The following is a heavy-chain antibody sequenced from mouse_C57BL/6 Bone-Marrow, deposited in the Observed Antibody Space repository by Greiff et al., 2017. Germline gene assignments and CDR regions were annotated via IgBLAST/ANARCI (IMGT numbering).Heavy chain of an antibody. V-gene: IGHV1-15*01. CDR1: GYTFTDYE. CDR2: IDPETGGT. Sequence: QVQLQQSGAELVRPGASVTLSCKASGYTFTDYEMHWVKQTPVHGLEWIGAIDPETGGTAYNQKFKGKAILTADKSSSTAYMELRSLTSEDSAVYYCTRLNPYYYGFYAMDYWGQGTSVTVSS. D-gene: IGHD1-1*01. J-gene: IGHJ4*01. CDR3: TRLNPYYYGFYAMDY.